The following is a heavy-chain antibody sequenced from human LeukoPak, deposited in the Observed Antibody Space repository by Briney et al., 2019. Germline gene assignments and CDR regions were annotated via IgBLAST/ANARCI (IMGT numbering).Heavy chain of an antibody. D-gene: IGHD6-19*01. Sequence: SETLSLTCAVSGGSFSGYYWSWVRQPAGKGLEWIGRIYTSGRTNFNPSLETRVTMSVDTSKHQFSRRLSSVTAADTAVYYCARVSSAGIWDYWGQGTLGTVSS. CDR2: IYTSGRT. J-gene: IGHJ4*02. CDR1: GGSFSGYY. CDR3: ARVSSAGIWDY. V-gene: IGHV4-4*07.